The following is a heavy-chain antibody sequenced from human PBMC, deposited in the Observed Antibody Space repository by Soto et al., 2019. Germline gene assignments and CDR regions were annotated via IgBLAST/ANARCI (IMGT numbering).Heavy chain of an antibody. CDR1: VYTFSTYG. J-gene: IGHJ4*02. CDR2: FNTGNGDT. D-gene: IGHD3-22*01. Sequence: ASVKVSCKASVYTFSTYGIHWVRQAPGQRLEWMGWFNTGNGDTKYSQKFQGRVTLTGDTSASTASMELSGLRSADTAVYYCARVVPLYDRTSPLDYWGQGTLVTVSS. V-gene: IGHV1-3*04. CDR3: ARVVPLYDRTSPLDY.